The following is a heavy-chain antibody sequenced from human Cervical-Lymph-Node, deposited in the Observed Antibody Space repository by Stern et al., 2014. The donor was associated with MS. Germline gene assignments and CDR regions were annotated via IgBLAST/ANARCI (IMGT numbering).Heavy chain of an antibody. Sequence: VQLVESGGGVVQPGRSLRLSCAASGFFFSSSDMHWVRQAPGKGLEWVAFISCDGSKKKYAVSVKGRFSISRDNSRKKVYLQMNNLRVEDTAVYYCEKGGVEGFWGQGNLVTVSS. CDR2: ISCDGSKK. CDR3: EKGGVEGF. CDR1: GFFFSSSD. V-gene: IGHV3-30*18. J-gene: IGHJ4*02.